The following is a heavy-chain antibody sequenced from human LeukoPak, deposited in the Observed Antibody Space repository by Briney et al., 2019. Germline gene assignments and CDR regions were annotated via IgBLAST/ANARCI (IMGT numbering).Heavy chain of an antibody. Sequence: SETLSLTCAVYGGSFSGYYWSWIRQPPGKGLEWIGEINHSGSTNYNPSLKSRVTISVDTSKNQFSLKLSSVTAADTAVYYCARGTDVCCTNGVCYKHYYYYMDVWGKGTTVTISS. J-gene: IGHJ6*03. V-gene: IGHV4-34*01. CDR1: GGSFSGYY. CDR2: INHSGST. CDR3: ARGTDVCCTNGVCYKHYYYYMDV. D-gene: IGHD2-8*01.